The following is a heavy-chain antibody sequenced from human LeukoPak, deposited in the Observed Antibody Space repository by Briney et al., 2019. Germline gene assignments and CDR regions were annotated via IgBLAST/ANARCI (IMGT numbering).Heavy chain of an antibody. CDR3: AKGFHSGSFNELDY. Sequence: GGSLRLSCAGSGFTFNNYAMSWFRQAPGKGLEWVSGFAMIDDIIHYVDSVKGRFTISRDNSKNMLYLQMNSLRAEDTAVYYCAKGFHSGSFNELDYWGQGTLVTVSS. CDR2: FAMIDDII. J-gene: IGHJ4*02. V-gene: IGHV3-23*05. CDR1: GFTFNNYA. D-gene: IGHD1-26*01.